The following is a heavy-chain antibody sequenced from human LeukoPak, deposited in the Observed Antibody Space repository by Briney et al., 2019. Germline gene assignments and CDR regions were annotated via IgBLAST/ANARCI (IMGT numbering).Heavy chain of an antibody. CDR1: GYTFTSYG. Sequence: ASLKVSCKASGYTFTSYGISWVRQPPGQGLEWMWWISGYNGNTNYAHKPQGRVTMTTDTPTNTAYMVLSSLRSDDTAVYYCARGMVTKPHVHFYYWGQGTLVTVSS. CDR2: ISGYNGNT. D-gene: IGHD2-21*02. CDR3: ARGMVTKPHVHFYY. J-gene: IGHJ4*02. V-gene: IGHV1-18*01.